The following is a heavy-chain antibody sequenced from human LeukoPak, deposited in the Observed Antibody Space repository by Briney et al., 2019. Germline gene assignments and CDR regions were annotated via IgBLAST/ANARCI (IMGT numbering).Heavy chain of an antibody. CDR1: GDSVSDYY. V-gene: IGHV4-59*02. CDR2: THHSGNT. CDR3: ATHYGSGSYYLS. Sequence: PSETLSLTCIVSGDSVSDYYWNWIRQPPGKGLEWIGYTHHSGNTLYNPSLKSRVTTSVDTSKNQFSLSLSSVTAADTAVYYCATHYGSGSYYLSWGQGTLVTVSS. J-gene: IGHJ5*02. D-gene: IGHD3-10*01.